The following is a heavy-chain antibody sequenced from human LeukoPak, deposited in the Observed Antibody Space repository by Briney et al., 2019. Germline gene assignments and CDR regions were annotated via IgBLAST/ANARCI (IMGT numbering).Heavy chain of an antibody. CDR3: AKWRRWLLQSTRYFDY. J-gene: IGHJ4*02. CDR1: GFTFSSYG. Sequence: PGGSLRLSCAASGFTFSSYGMHWVRQAPGKGLEWVAVIWYDGSNKYYADSVKGRFTISRDNSKNTLYLQMNSLRAEDTAVYYCAKWRRWLLQSTRYFDYWGQGTLVTVSS. CDR2: IWYDGSNK. V-gene: IGHV3-33*06. D-gene: IGHD5-24*01.